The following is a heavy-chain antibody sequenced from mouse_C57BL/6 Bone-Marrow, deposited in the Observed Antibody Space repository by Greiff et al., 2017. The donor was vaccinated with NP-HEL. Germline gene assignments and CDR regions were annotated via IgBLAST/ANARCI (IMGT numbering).Heavy chain of an antibody. CDR2: INPNNGGT. CDR1: GYTFTDYY. J-gene: IGHJ3*01. CDR3: ARGGVVANRAWFAY. V-gene: IGHV1-26*01. D-gene: IGHD1-1*01. Sequence: EVQLQQSGPELVKPGASVKISCKASGYTFTDYYMNWVKQSHGKSLEWIGDINPNNGGTSYNQKFKGKATLTVDKSSSTAYMELRSLTSEDSAVYYGARGGVVANRAWFAYWGQGTLVTVSA.